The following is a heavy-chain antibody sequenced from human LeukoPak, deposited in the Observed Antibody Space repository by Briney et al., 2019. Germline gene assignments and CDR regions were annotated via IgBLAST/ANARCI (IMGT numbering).Heavy chain of an antibody. V-gene: IGHV4-59*11. CDR3: ARGVYNYYYMDV. J-gene: IGHJ6*03. CDR2: VFSTGDT. CDR1: DASMSSHY. Sequence: SETLSLTCTVSDASMSSHYWIWVRQPPGRGLEWVGYVFSTGDTTYSPSLKSRVTISVDMSENQFSLKLNSVTAADTAVYYCARGVYNYYYMDVWGRGATVTVSS.